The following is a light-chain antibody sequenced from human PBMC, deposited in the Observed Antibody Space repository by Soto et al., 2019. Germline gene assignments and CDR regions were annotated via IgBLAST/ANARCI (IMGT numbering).Light chain of an antibody. V-gene: IGKV1-6*01. J-gene: IGKJ1*01. CDR2: AAS. CDR3: LQDYDYPRT. Sequence: IHMTQSPATLSASVGDRVTITCRASQGIRDELGWYQQKAGKAPNLLISAASRLQSGVPSRFSGRGSGTDFTLPISSLQPEDFATYYCLQDYDYPRTFGQGTKVDIK. CDR1: QGIRDE.